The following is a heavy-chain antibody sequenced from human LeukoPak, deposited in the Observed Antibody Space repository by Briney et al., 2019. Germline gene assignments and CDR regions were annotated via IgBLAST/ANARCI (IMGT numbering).Heavy chain of an antibody. Sequence: PSETLSLTCTVSGYSISSGYYWGWIRQPPGKGLEWIGSIYHSGSTYYNPSLKSRVTISVDTSKNQFSLKLSSVTAADTAVYYCATGGYYGSGSPDAFDIWGQGTMVTVSS. CDR2: IYHSGST. CDR1: GYSISSGYY. D-gene: IGHD3-10*01. J-gene: IGHJ3*02. V-gene: IGHV4-38-2*02. CDR3: ATGGYYGSGSPDAFDI.